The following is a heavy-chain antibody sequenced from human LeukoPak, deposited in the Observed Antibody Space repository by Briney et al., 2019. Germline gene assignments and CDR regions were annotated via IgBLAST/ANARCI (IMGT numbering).Heavy chain of an antibody. CDR1: GFTLSSHS. J-gene: IGHJ4*02. CDR3: ARGDGYGDYALDY. V-gene: IGHV3-21*04. Sequence: GGSLRLSCAASGFTLSSHSMNWVRQAPGKGLEWVASISSSSSYIYYADSVKGRFTISRDNAKKSLYLQMNSLRAEDTAVYYCARGDGYGDYALDYWGQGTLVTVSS. CDR2: ISSSSSYI. D-gene: IGHD4-17*01.